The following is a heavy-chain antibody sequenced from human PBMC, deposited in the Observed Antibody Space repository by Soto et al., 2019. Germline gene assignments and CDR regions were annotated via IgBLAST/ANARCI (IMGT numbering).Heavy chain of an antibody. CDR2: IYYSGST. V-gene: IGHV4-39*01. CDR3: ARHKQEYSYDLDY. CDR1: GDSISSSSYY. D-gene: IGHD5-18*01. J-gene: IGHJ4*02. Sequence: SETLSLTCTVSGDSISSSSYYWGWIRQPPGKGLEWIGNIYYSGSTYYNPSLKSRVTISVDTSKNQFSLKLSSVTAAAPSVYYGARHKQEYSYDLDYWGQGTLVTVSS.